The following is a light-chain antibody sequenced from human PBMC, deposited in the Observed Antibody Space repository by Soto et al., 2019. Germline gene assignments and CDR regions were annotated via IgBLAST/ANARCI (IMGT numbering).Light chain of an antibody. V-gene: IGKV1-13*02. CDR1: QGISSA. CDR3: QQFNSYPHEGLT. Sequence: ALPLTQSPSSLSASVGDRVTITCRASQGISSALAWYQQKPGKAPKLLIYDASSLESGVPSRFSGSGSGTDFTLTISSLQPEDFATYYCQQFNSYPHEGLTFGGGTKVEIK. J-gene: IGKJ4*01. CDR2: DAS.